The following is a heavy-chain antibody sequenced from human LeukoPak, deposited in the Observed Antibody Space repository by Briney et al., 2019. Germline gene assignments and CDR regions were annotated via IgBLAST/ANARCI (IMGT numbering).Heavy chain of an antibody. J-gene: IGHJ5*02. Sequence: ASVKVSCKASGYTFTAYYMHWVRQAPGQGLEWMGWINPNTGGTNYAQKFQGRVTMTRDTSISTAYMELSRLRSDDTAVYYCARDRVTMVRGVTFNWFDPWGQGTLVTVSS. V-gene: IGHV1-2*02. CDR2: INPNTGGT. CDR1: GYTFTAYY. CDR3: ARDRVTMVRGVTFNWFDP. D-gene: IGHD3-10*01.